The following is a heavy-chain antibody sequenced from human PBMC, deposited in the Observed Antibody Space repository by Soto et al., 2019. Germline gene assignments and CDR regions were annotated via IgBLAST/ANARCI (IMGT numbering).Heavy chain of an antibody. D-gene: IGHD3-9*01. CDR2: IIPIFGTA. CDR1: GGTFSSYA. Sequence: SVKVSCKASGGTFSSYAISWVRQAPGQGLEWMGGIIPIFGTANYAQKFQGRVTITADESTSTAYMELSSLRSEDTAVYYCAREGTRYYDILTGYYNVVNYGMDVWGQGTTVTVS. J-gene: IGHJ6*02. V-gene: IGHV1-69*13. CDR3: AREGTRYYDILTGYYNVVNYGMDV.